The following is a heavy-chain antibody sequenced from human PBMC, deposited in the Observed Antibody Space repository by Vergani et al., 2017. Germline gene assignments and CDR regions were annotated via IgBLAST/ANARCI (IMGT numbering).Heavy chain of an antibody. V-gene: IGHV3-23*01. Sequence: EVQLLESGGGLVQPGGSLRLSCAASGFTFSSYAMSWVRQAPGKGLEWVSVISASGGSTYYADSVKGRFTISRDNSKNTLYLQMNSLRAEDTAVYYCAKGIRTVTAHNYFDPWGQGTLVTVSS. CDR3: AKGIRTVTAHNYFDP. J-gene: IGHJ5*02. CDR1: GFTFSSYA. D-gene: IGHD2-21*02. CDR2: ISASGGST.